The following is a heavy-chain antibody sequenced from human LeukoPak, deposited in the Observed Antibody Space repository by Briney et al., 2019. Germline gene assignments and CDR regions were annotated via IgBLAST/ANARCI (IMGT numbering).Heavy chain of an antibody. CDR2: ISDDGSKR. V-gene: IGHV3-30*04. J-gene: IGHJ5*02. CDR1: GFTFRDSA. Sequence: GGSLRLSCSGAGFTFRDSAFHWVRQAPGNGLEGVAVISDDGSKRFYADSVKVRFTISRDNSRDTLYLHMQTLRPEDSAVYYCARESGFMMVGEINADNWFDPWGQGTPVTVSS. D-gene: IGHD3-3*01. CDR3: ARESGFMMVGEINADNWFDP.